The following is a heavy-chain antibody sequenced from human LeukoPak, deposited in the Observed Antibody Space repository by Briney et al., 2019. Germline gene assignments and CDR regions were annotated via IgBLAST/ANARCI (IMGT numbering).Heavy chain of an antibody. CDR3: ARGGTALDYFDY. CDR1: GYTFTGYY. V-gene: IGHV1-2*04. J-gene: IGHJ4*02. CDR2: INPNSGDT. Sequence: ASVKVSCKASGYTFTGYYMHWVRQAPGQGLEWMGWINPNSGDTNYAQKFQGWVTMTRDTSISTAYMELSRLRSDDTAVYYCARGGTALDYFDYWGQGTLVTVSS. D-gene: IGHD1-1*01.